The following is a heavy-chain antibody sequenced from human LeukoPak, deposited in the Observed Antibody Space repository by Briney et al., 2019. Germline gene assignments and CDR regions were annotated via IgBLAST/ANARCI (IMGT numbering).Heavy chain of an antibody. CDR2: ISGGGRST. J-gene: IGHJ4*02. Sequence: GGSLRLSCAASGFTFSTCAMSWVRQAPGKGLEWVSTISGGGRSTDYADSVKGHFTISRDNSKNTLYLQMNSLRAKDTAVYYCARRSSGSPPYYFDYWGQGTLVTVSS. V-gene: IGHV3-23*01. CDR1: GFTFSTCA. CDR3: ARRSSGSPPYYFDY. D-gene: IGHD1-26*01.